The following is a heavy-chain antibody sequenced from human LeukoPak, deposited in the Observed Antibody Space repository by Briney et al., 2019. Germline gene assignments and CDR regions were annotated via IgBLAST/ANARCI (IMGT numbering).Heavy chain of an antibody. J-gene: IGHJ4*02. D-gene: IGHD3-3*01. Sequence: SGTLSLTCAVSGGSISSSNWWSWGRQPPGKGLEWIGSIYYSGSTYYNPSLKSRVTISVDTSKNQFSLKLSSVTAADTAVYYCARQITIFGVVYYFDYWGQGTLVTVSS. CDR2: IYYSGST. CDR3: ARQITIFGVVYYFDY. CDR1: GGSISSSNW. V-gene: IGHV4-4*02.